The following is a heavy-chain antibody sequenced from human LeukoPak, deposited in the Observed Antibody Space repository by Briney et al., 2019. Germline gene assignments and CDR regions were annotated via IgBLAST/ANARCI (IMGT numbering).Heavy chain of an antibody. D-gene: IGHD6-19*01. V-gene: IGHV1-69*13. Sequence: SVKVSCKASGGTFSSYAISWVRQAPGQGLEWMGGIIPIFGTANYAQKFQGRVTITADESTSTAYMELSSLRSEDTAVYYCARVYVAAKRGGGYYYYYMDVWGKGTTVTISS. CDR2: IIPIFGTA. CDR3: ARVYVAAKRGGGYYYYYMDV. CDR1: GGTFSSYA. J-gene: IGHJ6*03.